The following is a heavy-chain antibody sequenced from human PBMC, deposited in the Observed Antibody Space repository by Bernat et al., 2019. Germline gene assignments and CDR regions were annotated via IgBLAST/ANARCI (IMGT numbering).Heavy chain of an antibody. V-gene: IGHV3-48*03. J-gene: IGHJ4*02. CDR3: VGGGLHYFDF. D-gene: IGHD1-26*01. Sequence: EVQLVESGGDLVQPGGSLRLSCAASGFDFRNFEMNWVRQAPGKGLEWISYMTGGGGLIYYADSVRGRFTISRDNSKKSLYLQMDRLRAEDTALYYCVGGGLHYFDFWGQGTLVTVSS. CDR1: GFDFRNFE. CDR2: MTGGGGLI.